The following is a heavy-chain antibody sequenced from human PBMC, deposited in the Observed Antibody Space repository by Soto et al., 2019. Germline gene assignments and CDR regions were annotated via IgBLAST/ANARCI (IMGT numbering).Heavy chain of an antibody. V-gene: IGHV4-34*01. CDR1: GGSFSGYY. D-gene: IGHD3-9*01. Sequence: NPSETLSLTCAVYGGSFSGYYWSWIRQPPGKGLEWIGEINHSGSTNYNPSLKSRVTISVDTSKNQFSLKLSSVTAADTAVYYCARTHLRYFDWLSRMEYYMDVWGKGTTVTVSS. CDR2: INHSGST. J-gene: IGHJ6*03. CDR3: ARTHLRYFDWLSRMEYYMDV.